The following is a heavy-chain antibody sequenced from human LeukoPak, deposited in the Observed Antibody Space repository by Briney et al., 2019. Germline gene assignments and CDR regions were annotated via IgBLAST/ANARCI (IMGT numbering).Heavy chain of an antibody. CDR3: VRLSVVSPHRYFDL. CDR1: GGSFSGYY. D-gene: IGHD4-23*01. V-gene: IGHV4-34*01. J-gene: IGHJ2*01. CDR2: INHSGST. Sequence: SETLSLTCAVYGGSFSGYYWSWIRQPPGKGLEWIGEINHSGSTNYNPSLKSRVTISVDTSKNLFSLKLSSVTAADTAVYYCVRLSVVSPHRYFDLWGRGTLVTVSS.